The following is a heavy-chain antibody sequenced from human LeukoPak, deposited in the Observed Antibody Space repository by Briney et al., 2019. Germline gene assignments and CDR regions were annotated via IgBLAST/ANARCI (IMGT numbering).Heavy chain of an antibody. CDR2: INHSGST. D-gene: IGHD5-18*01. CDR3: ARGIGYSYVLDY. Sequence: SETLSLTCTVSGGSISSYYWSWIRQPPGKGLEWIGEINHSGSTNYNPSLKSRVTISVDTSKNQFSLKLSSVTAADTAVYYCARGIGYSYVLDYWGQGTLVTVSS. CDR1: GGSISSYY. V-gene: IGHV4-34*01. J-gene: IGHJ4*02.